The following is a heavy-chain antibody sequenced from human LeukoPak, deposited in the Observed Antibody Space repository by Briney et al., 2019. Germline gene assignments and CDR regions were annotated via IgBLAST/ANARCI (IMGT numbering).Heavy chain of an antibody. CDR3: VRGLTTVATWLYL. CDR1: GYTFTGYL. CDR2: ISPNSGDT. V-gene: IGHV1-2*02. D-gene: IGHD4-17*01. Sequence: ASVKVSCKASGYTFTGYLMHWVRQAPGQGFEWMGWISPNSGDTKYAQKFQGRITMTRDTSISTAYMELSRLRSDDTAVYYCVRGLTTVATWLYLWGRGTLVTVSS. J-gene: IGHJ2*01.